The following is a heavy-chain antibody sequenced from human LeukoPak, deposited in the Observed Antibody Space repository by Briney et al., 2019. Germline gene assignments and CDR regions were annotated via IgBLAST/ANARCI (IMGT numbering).Heavy chain of an antibody. CDR1: GFTFSSYW. V-gene: IGHV3-7*01. CDR3: ASSPLYSSGWYYFDY. Sequence: GGSLRLSCAASGFTFSSYWMSWVRQAPGKGLEWVANIKQDGSEKYYVDSVKGRFTISRDNAKNSLYLQMNSLRAEDTAVYYCASSPLYSSGWYYFDYWGQGTLVTVSS. D-gene: IGHD6-19*01. CDR2: IKQDGSEK. J-gene: IGHJ4*02.